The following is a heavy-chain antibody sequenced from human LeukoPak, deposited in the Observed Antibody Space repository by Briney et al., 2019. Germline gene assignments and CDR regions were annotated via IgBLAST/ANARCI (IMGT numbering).Heavy chain of an antibody. J-gene: IGHJ6*03. V-gene: IGHV7-4-1*02. CDR1: GYTFTSYA. Sequence: ASVKVSCKASGYTFTSYAMNWVRQAPGQGLEWMGWINTNTGNPTYAQGFTGRFVFSLDTSVSTAYLQISSLKAEDTAVYYCASGPPLYYCSGGSCYSYYYYMDVWGKGTTVTVSS. CDR2: INTNTGNP. CDR3: ASGPPLYYCSGGSCYSYYYYMDV. D-gene: IGHD2-15*01.